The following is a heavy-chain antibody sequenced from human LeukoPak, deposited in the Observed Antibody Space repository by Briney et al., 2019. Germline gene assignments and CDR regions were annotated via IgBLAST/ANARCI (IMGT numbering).Heavy chain of an antibody. CDR1: GFTFSHYG. CDR3: ARVKYSGSYPHDY. Sequence: GGSLRLSCAASGFTFSHYGMSWVRQAPGKGLEWVSAISASGGSTYYADSVKGRFTISRDNAKNSLYLQMNSLRAEDTALYYCARVKYSGSYPHDYWGQGTLVTVSS. J-gene: IGHJ4*02. CDR2: ISASGGST. V-gene: IGHV3-23*01. D-gene: IGHD1-26*01.